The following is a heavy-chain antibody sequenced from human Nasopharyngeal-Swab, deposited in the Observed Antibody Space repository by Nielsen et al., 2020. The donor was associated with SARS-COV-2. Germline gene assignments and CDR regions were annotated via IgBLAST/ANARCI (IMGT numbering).Heavy chain of an antibody. CDR2: FDPEDGET. CDR3: ATALAVAGGKDGVHYYYGMDV. D-gene: IGHD6-19*01. J-gene: IGHJ6*02. Sequence: ASVKVSCKVSEYTLTELSMHWVRQAPGKGLEWMGGFDPEDGETIYAQKFQGRVTMTEDTSTDTAYMELSSLRSEDTAVYYCATALAVAGGKDGVHYYYGMDVWGQGTTVTVSS. CDR1: EYTLTELS. V-gene: IGHV1-24*01.